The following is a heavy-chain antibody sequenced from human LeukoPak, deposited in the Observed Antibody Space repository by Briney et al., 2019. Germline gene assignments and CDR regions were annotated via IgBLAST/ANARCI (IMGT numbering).Heavy chain of an antibody. CDR1: GFTFSSYW. J-gene: IGHJ6*03. CDR2: IKQDGSEK. CDR3: AREGADYDFWSGYYYYYYYMDV. D-gene: IGHD3-3*01. V-gene: IGHV3-7*01. Sequence: PGGSLRLSCAASGFTFSSYWMSWVRQAPGKGLEWVANIKQDGSEKYYVDPVKGRFTISRDNAKNSLYLQMNSLRAEDTAVYYCAREGADYDFWSGYYYYYYYMDVWGKGTTVTVSS.